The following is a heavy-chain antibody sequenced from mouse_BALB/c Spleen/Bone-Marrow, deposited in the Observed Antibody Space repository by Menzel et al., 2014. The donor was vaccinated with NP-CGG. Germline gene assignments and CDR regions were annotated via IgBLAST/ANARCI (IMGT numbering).Heavy chain of an antibody. V-gene: IGHV5-6*01. CDR1: GFTFSSYG. CDR3: ARRGYDNSYWYFGV. Sequence: EVQLVESGGDLVKPGGSPKLSCAASGFTFSSYGMSWVRQAPDKRLEWVATISSGGCHTYYPDSVKGRFTISRDNAKNTLYLQMSSLKSEDTAIYYCARRGYDNSYWYFGVWGAGTTVTVSS. CDR2: ISSGGCHT. D-gene: IGHD2-10*02. J-gene: IGHJ1*01.